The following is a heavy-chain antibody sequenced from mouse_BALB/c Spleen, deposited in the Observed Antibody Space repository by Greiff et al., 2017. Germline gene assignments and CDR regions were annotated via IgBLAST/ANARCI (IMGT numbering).Heavy chain of an antibody. Sequence: EVHLVESGGGLVQPGGSRKLSCAASGFTFSSYGMYWVRQAPEKGLEWVAYISSSSSTIYYADTVKGRFTISRDNPKNTLFLQMTSLRSEDTAMYNYASIYYGYDYAMDYWGQGTSVTVSS. V-gene: IGHV5-17*02. CDR1: GFTFSSYG. CDR3: ASIYYGYDYAMDY. J-gene: IGHJ4*01. CDR2: ISSSSSTI. D-gene: IGHD2-2*01.